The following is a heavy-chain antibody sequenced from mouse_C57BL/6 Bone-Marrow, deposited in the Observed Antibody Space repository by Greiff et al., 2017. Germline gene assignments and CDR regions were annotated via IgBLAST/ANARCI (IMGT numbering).Heavy chain of an antibody. V-gene: IGHV1-81*01. CDR1: GYTFTSSG. J-gene: IGHJ3*01. CDR3: ALLPWFAY. D-gene: IGHD1-1*01. CDR2: IYPRSGNT. Sequence: QVQLKQSGAELARPGASVKLSCKASGYTFTSSGISWVKQRTGQGLEWIGEIYPRSGNTYYNEKFKGKATLTADKSSSTAYMELRSLTSEDSAVYFCALLPWFAYWGQGTLVTVSA.